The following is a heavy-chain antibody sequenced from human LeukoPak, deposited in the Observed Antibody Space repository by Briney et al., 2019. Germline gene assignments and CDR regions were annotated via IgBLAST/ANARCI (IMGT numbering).Heavy chain of an antibody. V-gene: IGHV3-48*01. CDR1: GFTFSSYS. Sequence: GGSLRLSCAASGFTFSSYSMNWVRQAPGKGLEWVSYISSSSSTIYYADSVRGRFTISRDNAKNSLYLQMNSLRAEDTAVYYCARDGYYYGSGRNGMDVWGHGTTVTVSS. CDR3: ARDGYYYGSGRNGMDV. D-gene: IGHD3-10*01. J-gene: IGHJ6*02. CDR2: ISSSSSTI.